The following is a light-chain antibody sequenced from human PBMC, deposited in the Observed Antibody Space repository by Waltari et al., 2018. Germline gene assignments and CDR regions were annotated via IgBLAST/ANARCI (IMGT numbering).Light chain of an antibody. Sequence: SALTQPRSVSGSPGQSGTISGTGTNSNIGGYNDVSWYQVHPGKAPTLMIYDVSNRPSGVPDRFSGSKSGNTASLTISGLQAEDEADYYCCSYAGSYTWVFGGGTKLTVL. CDR3: CSYAGSYTWV. CDR1: NSNIGGYND. CDR2: DVS. V-gene: IGLV2-11*01. J-gene: IGLJ3*02.